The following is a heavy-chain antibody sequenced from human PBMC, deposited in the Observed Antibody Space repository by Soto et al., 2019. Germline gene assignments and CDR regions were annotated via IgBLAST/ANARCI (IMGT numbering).Heavy chain of an antibody. J-gene: IGHJ4*02. Sequence: QLQLQESGSGLVKPSQTLSLTCAVSGGSISSGGYSWSWIRQPPGKGLEWIGYIYHSGSTYYNPSLTSRVTIYVDRSKNPFSLKLSSVTAADTAVYYCASTDYYDSSGYSYWGQGTLVTVSS. CDR3: ASTDYYDSSGYSY. D-gene: IGHD3-22*01. CDR2: IYHSGST. V-gene: IGHV4-30-2*01. CDR1: GGSISSGGYS.